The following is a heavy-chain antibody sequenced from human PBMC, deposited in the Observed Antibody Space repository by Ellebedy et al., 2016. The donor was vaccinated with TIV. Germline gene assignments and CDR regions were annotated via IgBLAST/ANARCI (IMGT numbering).Heavy chain of an antibody. CDR1: GFTFSSYA. J-gene: IGHJ4*02. CDR3: ARGAYDPHSGYFDY. CDR2: ISYDGSNK. V-gene: IGHV3-30-3*01. D-gene: IGHD3-22*01. Sequence: GESLKISCAASGFTFSSYAMHWVRQAPGKGLEWVAVISYDGSNKYYADSVKGRFTISRDNSKNTLYLQMNSLRAEDTAVYYCARGAYDPHSGYFDYWGQGTLVTVSS.